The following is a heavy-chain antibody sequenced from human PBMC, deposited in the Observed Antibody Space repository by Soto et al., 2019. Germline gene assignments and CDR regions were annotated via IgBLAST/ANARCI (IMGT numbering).Heavy chain of an antibody. Sequence: PSETLYLTCAVSGAPIRRNNWWSWVRQPPGKGLEWIGEIFHSGSTNYNPSLKTRLTISVDKSKNQFSLKLSSVTAADTAVYYCARVYSGSYSDSWGRGTLVTAPQ. CDR1: GAPIRRNNW. J-gene: IGHJ4*02. CDR2: IFHSGST. CDR3: ARVYSGSYSDS. V-gene: IGHV4-4*02. D-gene: IGHD1-26*01.